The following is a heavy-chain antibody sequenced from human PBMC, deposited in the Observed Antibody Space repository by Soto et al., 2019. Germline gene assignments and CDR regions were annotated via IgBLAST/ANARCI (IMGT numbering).Heavy chain of an antibody. CDR1: GFAFSRYD. J-gene: IGHJ3*02. D-gene: IGHD3-9*01. Sequence: QVQLVESGGGAVPPGRSLRLSCAAWGFAFSRYDIHWVRQAPGKGLEWVALISYDGSNQYFGDSVKGRFTISRDNSKDTVSLRMNSLRVEDTAVYYCVRDFDNRRGGDAFDIWGRGTMVTVSS. V-gene: IGHV3-30*03. CDR2: ISYDGSNQ. CDR3: VRDFDNRRGGDAFDI.